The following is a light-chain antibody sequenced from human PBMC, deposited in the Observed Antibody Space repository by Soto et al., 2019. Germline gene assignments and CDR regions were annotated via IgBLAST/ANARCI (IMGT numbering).Light chain of an antibody. J-gene: IGLJ1*01. CDR2: DVS. Sequence: QSVLTQPASVSGSPGQSITISCTGTSSDVGGYNYVSWYQQHPGKAPKLMIYDVSNRPSGVSNRFAGSKSGNTASLTISGLQAEDEADYYCSSYTGSSTRLGFGTGTKLTVL. V-gene: IGLV2-14*01. CDR3: SSYTGSSTRLG. CDR1: SSDVGGYNY.